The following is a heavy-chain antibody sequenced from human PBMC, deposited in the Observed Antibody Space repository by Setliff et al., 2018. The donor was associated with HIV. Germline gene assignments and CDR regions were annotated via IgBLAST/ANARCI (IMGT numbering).Heavy chain of an antibody. D-gene: IGHD2-15*01. Sequence: GASVKVSCKASGYTFTSYYIHWVRRAPGQGLEWMGGIIPILGIANYAQKFQGRVTITTDESTSTAYMELSSLRSEDTAVYYCARLGQYCSGGSCYSSWNYYYMDVWGKGTTVTVSS. J-gene: IGHJ6*03. V-gene: IGHV1-69*10. CDR3: ARLGQYCSGGSCYSSWNYYYMDV. CDR1: GYTFTSYY. CDR2: IIPILGIA.